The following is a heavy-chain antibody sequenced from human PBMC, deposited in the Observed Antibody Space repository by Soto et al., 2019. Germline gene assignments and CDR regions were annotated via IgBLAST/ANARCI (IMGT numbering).Heavy chain of an antibody. Sequence: QVQLQESGPGLVKPSQTLSLTCTVSGGSISSGDYYWSWIRHHPGKGLEWIGYLYSSGCTYYNPSLRSRVTISADTSKNQFSLRLRSVTAPATAVYYCVRDYDYDTSRNDAFDIWGQGTMVTVSS. D-gene: IGHD3-22*01. CDR3: VRDYDYDTSRNDAFDI. V-gene: IGHV4-31*03. J-gene: IGHJ3*02. CDR2: LYSSGCT. CDR1: GGSISSGDYY.